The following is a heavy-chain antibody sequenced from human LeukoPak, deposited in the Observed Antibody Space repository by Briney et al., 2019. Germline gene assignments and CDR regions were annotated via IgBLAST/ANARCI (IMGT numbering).Heavy chain of an antibody. V-gene: IGHV4-34*01. CDR3: ASPYYYGSGSPRV. CDR2: INHSGST. J-gene: IGHJ4*02. D-gene: IGHD3-10*01. CDR1: GFTFSNYG. Sequence: GSLRLSCEASGFTFSNYGMNWVRQAPGKGLEWIGEINHSGSTNYNPSLKSRVTISVDTSKNQFSLKLSSVTAADTAVYYCASPYYYGSGSPRVWGQGTLVTVSS.